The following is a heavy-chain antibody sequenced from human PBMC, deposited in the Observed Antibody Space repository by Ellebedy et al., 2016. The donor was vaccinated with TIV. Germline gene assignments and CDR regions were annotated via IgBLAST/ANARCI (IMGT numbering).Heavy chain of an antibody. J-gene: IGHJ4*02. V-gene: IGHV1-18*01. Sequence: AASVKVSCKASDYNFVDFYIHWVRQAPGQGLEWMGWIYPSSDDTYSAQSLQGRLTMTTDTSTTTVYMELRSLRSDDTAVYYCARDYPYYESGNYWGQGTLVTVSS. CDR3: ARDYPYYESGNY. D-gene: IGHD3-22*01. CDR2: IYPSSDDT. CDR1: DYNFVDFY.